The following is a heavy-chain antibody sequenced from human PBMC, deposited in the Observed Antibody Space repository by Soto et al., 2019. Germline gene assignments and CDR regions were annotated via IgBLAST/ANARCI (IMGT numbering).Heavy chain of an antibody. CDR1: GFSLSNTRMG. Sequence: VFSKESGPVLVKPTETLTLTCTVSGFSLSNTRMGVGWIRQPPGKALEWLAHIFSNDEKSFSTSLKSRLTISKDTSKSQVVLTMTNMDPVDTATYYCARIHRPLSMNLVGHFDYWGQGTLVTVSS. D-gene: IGHD1-26*01. CDR3: ARIHRPLSMNLVGHFDY. CDR2: IFSNDEK. J-gene: IGHJ4*02. V-gene: IGHV2-26*01.